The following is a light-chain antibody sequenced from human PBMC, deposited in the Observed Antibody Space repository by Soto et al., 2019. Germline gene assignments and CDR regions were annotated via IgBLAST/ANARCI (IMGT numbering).Light chain of an antibody. CDR3: MQALQTPPT. Sequence: DIVMTQSPLSLPVTPGEPASISCRSSQSLLHSNGYNYLDWYLQKPGQSPQLLVYLGSNRASGVPDRFSASGSGTDFTLKISRVEAEDVQVYYCMQALQTPPTFGQGTRLEIK. J-gene: IGKJ5*01. CDR2: LGS. CDR1: QSLLHSNGYNY. V-gene: IGKV2-28*01.